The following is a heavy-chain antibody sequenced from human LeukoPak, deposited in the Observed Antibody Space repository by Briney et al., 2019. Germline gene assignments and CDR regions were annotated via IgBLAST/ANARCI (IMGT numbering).Heavy chain of an antibody. CDR2: IKQDGSDK. CDR3: ARPQASDWYYFDY. Sequence: GGSLRLSCAASGFTFSSYWMNWVRQAPGKGLEWVANIKQDGSDKYYVDSVKGRFTISRDNAKNSLYLQMNSLRADDTGVYYCARPQASDWYYFDYWGQGTLVTVSS. D-gene: IGHD6-19*01. V-gene: IGHV3-7*04. CDR1: GFTFSSYW. J-gene: IGHJ4*02.